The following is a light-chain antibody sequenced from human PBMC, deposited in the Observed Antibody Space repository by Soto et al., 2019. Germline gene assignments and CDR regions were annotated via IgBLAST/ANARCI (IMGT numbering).Light chain of an antibody. V-gene: IGKV1-39*01. Sequence: DTQMTQSPSYLSASVGDRISITCRASQTANNYVNWYQQKPGKAPTLLISATSTLQSGVPSRFRGSGSGTDFTLTITSLQPEDFATYYCHQTYSTPRTFGQGTKVAIK. CDR3: HQTYSTPRT. CDR2: ATS. CDR1: QTANNY. J-gene: IGKJ1*01.